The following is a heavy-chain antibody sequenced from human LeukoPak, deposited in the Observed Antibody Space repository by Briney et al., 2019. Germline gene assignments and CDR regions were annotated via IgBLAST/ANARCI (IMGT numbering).Heavy chain of an antibody. Sequence: GGSLRLSCAASGFTFDDYAMHWVRQAPGKGLEWVSGLNWNSGGIVYADSVKGRFTISRDNAKGSLYLQMNSLRPEDTAVYYCTKAQDCSSISCYNRGVSSYWGQGTQVTVSS. CDR2: LNWNSGGI. CDR1: GFTFDDYA. V-gene: IGHV3-9*01. CDR3: TKAQDCSSISCYNRGVSSY. D-gene: IGHD2-2*01. J-gene: IGHJ4*02.